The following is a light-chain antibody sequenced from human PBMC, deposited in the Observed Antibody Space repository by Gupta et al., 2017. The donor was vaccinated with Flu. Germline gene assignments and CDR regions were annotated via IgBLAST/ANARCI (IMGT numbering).Light chain of an antibody. Sequence: PSSLSASVGDRVTITCRASQDIRNDLGWYQQQPGTAPKRLIYAASTVKSGVPSRFSGSGYGTEFTLTISSRQPEDFAIYYCLQHKNSPWSFGQGTXVEV. CDR2: AAS. CDR1: QDIRND. V-gene: IGKV1-17*01. J-gene: IGKJ1*01. CDR3: LQHKNSPWS.